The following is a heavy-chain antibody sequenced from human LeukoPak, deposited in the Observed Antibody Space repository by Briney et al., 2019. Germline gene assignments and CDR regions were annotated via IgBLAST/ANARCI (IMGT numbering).Heavy chain of an antibody. CDR1: GFTFRNYG. Sequence: PGGSLRLSCAASGFTFRNYGMHWVRQAPGKGLEWLAVISYDGSEKHYADSVKGRFTISRDNSKNTLYLQMNSLRGEDTAVYYCANPQSRGYDYLDYWGQGTLVTVSS. V-gene: IGHV3-30*18. CDR3: ANPQSRGYDYLDY. CDR2: ISYDGSEK. D-gene: IGHD5-12*01. J-gene: IGHJ4*02.